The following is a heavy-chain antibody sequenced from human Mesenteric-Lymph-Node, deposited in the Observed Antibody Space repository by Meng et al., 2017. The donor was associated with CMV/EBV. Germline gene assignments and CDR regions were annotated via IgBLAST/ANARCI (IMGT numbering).Heavy chain of an antibody. CDR1: GVSVTSGAYH. CDR2: IYGTGIT. D-gene: IGHD2/OR15-2a*01. V-gene: IGHV4-61*08. CDR3: AKSRSSTPGIVDD. J-gene: IGHJ4*02. Sequence: VQPQESGPGLVKPSETLSLTCIVSGVSVTSGAYHWSWIRQSPGKGLEWIGYIYGTGITIYNPSLKSRVTILLETSKNQFSLKLNSVTTADTAVYYCAKSRSSTPGIVDDWGQGTLVTASS.